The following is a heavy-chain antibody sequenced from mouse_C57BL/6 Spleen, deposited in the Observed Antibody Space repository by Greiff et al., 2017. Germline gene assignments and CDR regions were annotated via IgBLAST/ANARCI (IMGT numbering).Heavy chain of an antibody. J-gene: IGHJ3*01. Sequence: EVQVVESGGGLVQPGGSMKLSCVASGFTFSNYWMNWVRQSPEKGLEWVAQIRLKSDNYATHYAESVKGRFTISRDDSKSSVYLQMNNLRAEDTGIYYCTAGGSRFAWFAYWGQGTLVTVSA. V-gene: IGHV6-3*01. CDR1: GFTFSNYW. CDR2: IRLKSDNYAT. CDR3: TAGGSRFAWFAY. D-gene: IGHD1-1*01.